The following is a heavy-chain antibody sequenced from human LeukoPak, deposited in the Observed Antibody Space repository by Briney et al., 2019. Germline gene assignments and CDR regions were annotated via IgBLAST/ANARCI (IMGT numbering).Heavy chain of an antibody. D-gene: IGHD3-22*01. V-gene: IGHV3-11*04. CDR1: GFTFSDYY. J-gene: IGHJ4*02. CDR3: ARDYDSSGYYYLDY. Sequence: GGSLRLSCAASGFTFSDYYMSWIRQAPGKGLEWVSYISSSGSTIYYADSVKGRFTIPRDNAKNSLYLQMNSLRAEDTAVYYCARDYDSSGYYYLDYWGQGTLVTVSS. CDR2: ISSSGSTI.